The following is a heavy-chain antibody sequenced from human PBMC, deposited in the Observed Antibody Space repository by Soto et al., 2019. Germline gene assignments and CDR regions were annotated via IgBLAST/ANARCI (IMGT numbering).Heavy chain of an antibody. CDR2: IYYSGST. V-gene: IGHV4-31*03. CDR1: GGSISSGGYY. CDR3: ARSSQSTVTTFGY. Sequence: SETLSLTCTVSGGSISSGGYYWSWIRQHPGKGLEWIGYIYYSGSTYYNPSLKSRVTTSVDTSKNQFSLKLSSVTAADTAVYYCARSSQSTVTTFGYWGQGTLVTVSS. D-gene: IGHD4-17*01. J-gene: IGHJ4*02.